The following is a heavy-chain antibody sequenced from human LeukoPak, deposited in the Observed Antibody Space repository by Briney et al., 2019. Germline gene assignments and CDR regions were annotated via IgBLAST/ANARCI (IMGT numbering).Heavy chain of an antibody. Sequence: GGSLRLSCPPSGFTFSNCWMCWVRQAPGNGLEWVANINPDGSKKNYVDSVKGRFTISRDNAKNSLYLQMDSLRVADTAVYYCARDPGNGYWGGFDYWGQGTLVTVSS. CDR1: GFTFSNCW. J-gene: IGHJ4*02. D-gene: IGHD5-24*01. V-gene: IGHV3-7*03. CDR3: ARDPGNGYWGGFDY. CDR2: INPDGSKK.